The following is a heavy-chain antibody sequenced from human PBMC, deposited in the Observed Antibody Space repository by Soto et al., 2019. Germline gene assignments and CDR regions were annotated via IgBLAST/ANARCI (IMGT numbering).Heavy chain of an antibody. Sequence: QVQLVQSGAEVKKPGASVKVSCKASGYTFISYGISWVRQAPGQGLEWMGWISGYNGNTKYAQKLQXXVTMTTDTATSTAYMELRSLRSDATAVYYCARDLGAQRVDYWGQGTLVTVSS. CDR2: ISGYNGNT. V-gene: IGHV1-18*01. CDR3: ARDLGAQRVDY. D-gene: IGHD1-26*01. CDR1: GYTFISYG. J-gene: IGHJ4*02.